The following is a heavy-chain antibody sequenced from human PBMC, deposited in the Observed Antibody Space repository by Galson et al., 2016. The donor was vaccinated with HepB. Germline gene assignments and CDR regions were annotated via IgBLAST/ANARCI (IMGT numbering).Heavy chain of an antibody. D-gene: IGHD2-21*02. CDR1: GSAFSFNACG. Sequence: SLRLSCAASGSAFSFNACGMHWVRQAPGKGLEWVALIAYDGGNKYYTDSVKGRFTISRDNSNNALYLQMDRLRAEDTAVYYCARGPAILRPSALDYWGQGTLVTVSS. CDR3: ARGPAILRPSALDY. V-gene: IGHV3-33*01. CDR2: IAYDGGNK. J-gene: IGHJ4*02.